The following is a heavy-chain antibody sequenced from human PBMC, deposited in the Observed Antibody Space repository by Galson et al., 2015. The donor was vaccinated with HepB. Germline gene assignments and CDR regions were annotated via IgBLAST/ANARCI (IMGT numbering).Heavy chain of an antibody. CDR3: VKGTDIVVVAAAKDASDM. V-gene: IGHV3-64D*06. Sequence: SLRPSCAASGFTFTTYAMHWVRQAPGKGLEYVSGVSHNGGSTSYADSVKGRFTISRDNSKNTLFLQMSSLRIEDTAVYYCVKGTDIVVVAAAKDASDMCCQGTLAAASS. CDR1: GFTFTTYA. D-gene: IGHD2-15*01. CDR2: VSHNGGST. J-gene: IGHJ3*02.